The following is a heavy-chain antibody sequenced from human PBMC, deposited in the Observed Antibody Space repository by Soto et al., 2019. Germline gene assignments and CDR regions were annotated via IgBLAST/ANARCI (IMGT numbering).Heavy chain of an antibody. CDR2: IYWDDDK. D-gene: IGHD6-6*01. CDR1: GFSLSTRGVA. V-gene: IGHV2-5*02. Sequence: SGPTLVNPTQTLTLTCTFSGFSLSTRGVAVAWIRQPPGKALEWLALIYWDDDKRYSPSLKIRLTITKDNSTHQVVLTFTNMYLVDTAKYYCAHPRPSSSGDYFDYWGQGTLVTVSS. J-gene: IGHJ4*02. CDR3: AHPRPSSSGDYFDY.